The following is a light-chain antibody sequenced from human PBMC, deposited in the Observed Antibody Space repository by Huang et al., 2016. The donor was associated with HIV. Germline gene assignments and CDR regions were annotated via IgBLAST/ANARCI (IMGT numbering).Light chain of an antibody. CDR2: GAA. V-gene: IGKV3-20*01. CDR3: QQYGTSPLT. Sequence: EVVLTQSPGTLSLSPGERATLSCRASQSVSSNYLALYQQKGGQPPRLLIDGAATRATGIPDRFSGSGSGTDFTLTISRLEPEDFAVYYCQQYGTSPLTFGGGTKVE. CDR1: QSVSSNY. J-gene: IGKJ4*01.